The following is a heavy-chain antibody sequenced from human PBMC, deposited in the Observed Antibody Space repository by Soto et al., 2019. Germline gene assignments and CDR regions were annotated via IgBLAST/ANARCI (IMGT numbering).Heavy chain of an antibody. J-gene: IGHJ4*02. CDR3: AKDATRTSGWYYFDY. Sequence: GSLRLCCAASGFTFSSLAMGWVRQAPGKGLEWVSAIDYSGGIRYYADSVKGRFTISRDNSKSTLYLQMNSLWPEDTAVYYCAKDATRTSGWYYFDYWGQGALVTVSS. CDR1: GFTFSSLA. CDR2: IDYSGGIR. D-gene: IGHD6-19*01. V-gene: IGHV3-23*01.